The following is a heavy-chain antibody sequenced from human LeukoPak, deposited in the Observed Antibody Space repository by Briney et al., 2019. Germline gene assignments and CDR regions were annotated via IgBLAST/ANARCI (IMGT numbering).Heavy chain of an antibody. CDR1: GFTVSSNY. CDR3: ARGSCSTTNCPSFDY. D-gene: IGHD2-2*01. J-gene: IGHJ4*02. V-gene: IGHV3-66*01. Sequence: GGSLRLSCAASGFTVSSNYMSWVRQAPGKGLEWVSVIYSGGSTYYADSVKGRFTISRDNAKNSLYLQMGSLRAEDTAVYYCARGSCSTTNCPSFDYWGQGTLVTVSS. CDR2: IYSGGST.